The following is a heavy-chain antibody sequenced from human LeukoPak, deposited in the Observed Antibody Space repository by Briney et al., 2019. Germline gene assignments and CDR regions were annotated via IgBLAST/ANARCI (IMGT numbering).Heavy chain of an antibody. V-gene: IGHV4-34*01. Sequence: PSETLSLTCAVYGESFHGFYWNWIRQPPAKGLEWIGEINYSGMTNYNPAIMTRVAISADSSKRQFSLDLTSVTAADTAVYYCAIRLATSRLATATTWFDPWGQGTLVSVSS. CDR2: INYSGMT. CDR1: GESFHGFY. CDR3: AIRLATSRLATATTWFDP. D-gene: IGHD2-2*01. J-gene: IGHJ5*02.